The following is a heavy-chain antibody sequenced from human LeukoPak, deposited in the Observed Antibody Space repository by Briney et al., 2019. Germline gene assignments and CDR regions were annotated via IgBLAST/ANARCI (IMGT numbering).Heavy chain of an antibody. V-gene: IGHV3-30*18. CDR1: GFTFGSYG. J-gene: IGHJ4*02. CDR3: ANDPRVATIDDY. Sequence: TGRSLRLSCAASGFTFGSYGMHWVRQAPGKGLEWVAVISYDGSNKYYADSVKGRFTISRDNSKNTLYLQMNSLRAEDTAVYYCANDPRVATIDDYWGQGTLVTVSS. D-gene: IGHD5-12*01. CDR2: ISYDGSNK.